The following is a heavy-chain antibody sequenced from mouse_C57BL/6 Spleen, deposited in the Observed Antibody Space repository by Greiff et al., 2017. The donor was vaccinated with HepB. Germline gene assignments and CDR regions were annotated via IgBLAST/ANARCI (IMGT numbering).Heavy chain of an antibody. J-gene: IGHJ4*01. V-gene: IGHV5-17*01. CDR2: ISSGSSTI. Sequence: EVQLVESGGGLVKPGGSLKLSCAASGFTFSDYGMHWVRQAPEKGLEWVAYISSGSSTIYYADTVKGRFTISRDNAKNTLFLQMTSLRSEDTAMYYCAGGNHYAMDYWGQGTSVTVSS. CDR1: GFTFSDYG. CDR3: AGGNHYAMDY. D-gene: IGHD2-1*01.